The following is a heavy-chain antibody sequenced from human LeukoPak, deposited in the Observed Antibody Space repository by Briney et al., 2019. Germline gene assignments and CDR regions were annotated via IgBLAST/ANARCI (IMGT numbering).Heavy chain of an antibody. J-gene: IGHJ4*02. V-gene: IGHV3-48*03. CDR2: ISSSGSTI. D-gene: IGHD3-22*01. CDR3: ATYDSSGYYYLDY. Sequence: GGSLRLSCAASGFTFSSYEMNWVSQDPGNGLEWVSYISSSGSTIYYADSVKGRFTISRDNAKNSLYLQMNSLRAEDTAVYYCATYDSSGYYYLDYWGQGTLVTVSS. CDR1: GFTFSSYE.